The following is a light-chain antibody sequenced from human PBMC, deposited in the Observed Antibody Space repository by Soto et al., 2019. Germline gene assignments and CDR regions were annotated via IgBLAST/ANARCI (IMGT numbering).Light chain of an antibody. CDR3: QQSNNWPRT. CDR1: QSVSSN. J-gene: IGKJ1*01. Sequence: EIVMTQSPATLSVSPGERATLSCRASQSVSSNLDWYQQKPGQAPRLLIYGASTRATGVPARFSGSGSGTEFTLTISSLQSGDFAVYYCQQSNNWPRTFGQGTKVEIK. CDR2: GAS. V-gene: IGKV3-15*01.